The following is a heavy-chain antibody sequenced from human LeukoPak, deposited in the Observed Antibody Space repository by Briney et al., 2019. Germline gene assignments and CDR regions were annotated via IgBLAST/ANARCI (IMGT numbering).Heavy chain of an antibody. CDR2: IYYSGST. V-gene: IGHV4-39*07. CDR3: ARDHIVATIIILDY. CDR1: GGSISSSSYY. J-gene: IGHJ4*02. D-gene: IGHD5-12*01. Sequence: SETLSLTCTVSGGSISSSSYYWGWIRQPPGKGLERIGSIYYSGSTYYNPSLKSRVTISVDTSKNQFSLKLSSVTAADTAVYYCARDHIVATIIILDYWGQGTLVTVSS.